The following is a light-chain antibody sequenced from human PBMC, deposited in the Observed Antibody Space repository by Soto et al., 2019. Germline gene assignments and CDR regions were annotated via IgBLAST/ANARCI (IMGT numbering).Light chain of an antibody. CDR1: SSDVGGYSY. V-gene: IGLV2-14*03. Sequence: QSALTQPASVSGSPGQSITISCTGTSSDVGGYSYVSWYQHHPGKAPKLMIYDVISRPSGVSNRFSGSKSGNTASLTISGLQAEDEADYSCSSYTSSSTLYVFGTGTKLTVL. CDR2: DVI. CDR3: SSYTSSSTLYV. J-gene: IGLJ1*01.